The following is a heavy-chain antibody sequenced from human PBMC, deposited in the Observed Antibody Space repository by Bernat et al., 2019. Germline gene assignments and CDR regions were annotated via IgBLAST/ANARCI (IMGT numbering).Heavy chain of an antibody. CDR1: GYTFTSYA. J-gene: IGHJ6*02. CDR2: INAGNGNT. D-gene: IGHD6-13*01. CDR3: ASSPPCDSSSVESGGYYCGMDV. Sequence: QVQLVQSGAEVKKPGASVKVSCKASGYTFTSYAMHWVRQAPGQRLEWMGWINAGNGNTKYSQKFQGRVTITRDTSASTAYMELSSLRSEDTAVYYCASSPPCDSSSVESGGYYCGMDVWGQGTTVTVSS. V-gene: IGHV1-3*01.